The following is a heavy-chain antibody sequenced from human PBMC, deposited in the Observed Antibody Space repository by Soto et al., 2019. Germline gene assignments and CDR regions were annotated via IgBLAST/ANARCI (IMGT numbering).Heavy chain of an antibody. D-gene: IGHD6-13*01. CDR3: AREPGIAAAGFSPWFDP. CDR1: GGTFSSYA. J-gene: IGHJ5*02. CDR2: IIPIFGTA. V-gene: IGHV1-69*13. Sequence: ASVKVSCKASGGTFSSYAISWVRQAPGQGFEWMGGIIPIFGTANYAQKFQGRVTITADESTSTAYMELSGLRSEDTAVYYCAREPGIAAAGFSPWFDPWGQGTLVTVSS.